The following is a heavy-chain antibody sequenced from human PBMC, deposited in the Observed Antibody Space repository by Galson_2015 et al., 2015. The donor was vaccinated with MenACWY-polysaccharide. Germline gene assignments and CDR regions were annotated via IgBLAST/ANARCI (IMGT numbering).Heavy chain of an antibody. D-gene: IGHD4-23*01. J-gene: IGHJ4*02. CDR1: GFTFSNYW. CDR3: ANSISGDKLEY. Sequence: SLRLSCAASGFTFSNYWMNWVRQAPGEGLVWVSCSKRDVSTANNADSVKGRFIVSRDNAKSTLYLEMNSLRVEDTAVYYCANSISGDKLEYWGKRSLVTVSS. V-gene: IGHV3-74*01. CDR2: SKRDVSTA.